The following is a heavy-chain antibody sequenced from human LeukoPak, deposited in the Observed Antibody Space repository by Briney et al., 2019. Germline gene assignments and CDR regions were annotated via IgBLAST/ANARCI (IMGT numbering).Heavy chain of an antibody. J-gene: IGHJ4*02. V-gene: IGHV6-1*01. Sequence: SHTLSLTCALSGDILSSSTAAWNWIRQPPSRGLEWLVRTYYRSKWYSDFAEYVKSRISIDPDTSKNQFSLQLNSVTPDDTAVYFCARGQTYSGRIFDYWGQGTLVTVSS. CDR2: TYYRSKWYS. CDR3: ARGQTYSGRIFDY. CDR1: GDILSSSTAA. D-gene: IGHD1-26*01.